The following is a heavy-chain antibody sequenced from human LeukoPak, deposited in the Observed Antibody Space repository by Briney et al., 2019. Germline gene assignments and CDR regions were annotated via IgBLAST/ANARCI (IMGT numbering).Heavy chain of an antibody. D-gene: IGHD1-26*01. Sequence: GGSLRLSCAASGFTFDDYAMHWVRQAPGKALEWVSLISGDGGSTYYADSVKGRFTISRDNSKNSLYLQMNSLRTEDTALYYCALIPTAGGELPYILDYWGQGTLVTVSS. J-gene: IGHJ4*02. CDR3: ALIPTAGGELPYILDY. CDR2: ISGDGGST. CDR1: GFTFDDYA. V-gene: IGHV3-43*02.